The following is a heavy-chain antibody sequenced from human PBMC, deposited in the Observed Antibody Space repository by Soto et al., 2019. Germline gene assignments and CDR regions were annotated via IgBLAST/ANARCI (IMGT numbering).Heavy chain of an antibody. J-gene: IGHJ4*02. CDR2: VSHDGRNT. D-gene: IGHD6-19*01. CDR3: AKGGRQWLVTSDFNY. CDR1: GFTFSDYA. V-gene: IGHV3-30*18. Sequence: VQLVESGGGVGQPGRSLRLSCAASGFTFSDYAMHWVRQAPGKGLEWVAVVSHDGRNTHYADSVKGRFTISRDSSKNTGSLEMTSLRAEDTAVYYCAKGGRQWLVTSDFNYWGQGARVTVSS.